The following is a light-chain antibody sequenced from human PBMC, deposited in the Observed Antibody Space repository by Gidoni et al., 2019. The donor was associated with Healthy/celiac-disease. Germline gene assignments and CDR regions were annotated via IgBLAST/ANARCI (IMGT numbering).Light chain of an antibody. Sequence: DTQMTQSPSSLSASVGDRVTITCRASQSISSYLDWYQQKPGKAPKLLIYAASSLQSGVPSRFSGSGSGTDFTLTISSLQPEDFATYYCQQSYNTLWTFGQGTKVEIK. J-gene: IGKJ1*01. CDR3: QQSYNTLWT. V-gene: IGKV1-39*01. CDR1: QSISSY. CDR2: AAS.